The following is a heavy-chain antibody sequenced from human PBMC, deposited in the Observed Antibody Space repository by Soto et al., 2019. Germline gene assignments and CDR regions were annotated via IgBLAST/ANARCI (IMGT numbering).Heavy chain of an antibody. Sequence: PSETLSLTWSVSGGSISSYYWSWIRQPPGKGLEWIGYIYYSGSTNYNPSLKSRVTISVDTSKNQFSLKLSSVTAADTAVYYCARYYYDSSGYYRHFDYWGQGTLVTVSS. J-gene: IGHJ4*02. V-gene: IGHV4-59*01. CDR3: ARYYYDSSGYYRHFDY. D-gene: IGHD3-22*01. CDR1: GGSISSYY. CDR2: IYYSGST.